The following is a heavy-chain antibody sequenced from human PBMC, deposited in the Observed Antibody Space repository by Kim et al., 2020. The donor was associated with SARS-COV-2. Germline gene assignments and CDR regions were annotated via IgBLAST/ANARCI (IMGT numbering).Heavy chain of an antibody. Sequence: VKGRFTLSRDNCKNTLYLQLNSLQTEDTALYYCAKECVLVAVARRRYSLDFWGQGTLVTVSS. V-gene: IGHV3-43*01. J-gene: IGHJ4*02. D-gene: IGHD6-19*01. CDR3: AKECVLVAVARRRYSLDF.